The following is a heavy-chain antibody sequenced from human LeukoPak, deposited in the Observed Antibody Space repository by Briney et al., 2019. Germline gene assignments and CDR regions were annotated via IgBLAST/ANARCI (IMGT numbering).Heavy chain of an antibody. Sequence: SETLSLTCTVSGYSISSGYYWGWIRQPPGKGLEWIGSIYHSGSTYYNPSLKSRVTISVDTSKNQFSLELSSVTAADTAVYYCARGGSSSWYYYYGMDVWGQGTTVTVSS. J-gene: IGHJ6*02. CDR2: IYHSGST. V-gene: IGHV4-38-2*02. CDR1: GYSISSGYY. D-gene: IGHD6-13*01. CDR3: ARGGSSSWYYYYGMDV.